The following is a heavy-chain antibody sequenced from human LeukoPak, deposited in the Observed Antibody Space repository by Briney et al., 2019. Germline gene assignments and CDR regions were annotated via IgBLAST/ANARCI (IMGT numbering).Heavy chain of an antibody. CDR3: ARRGLFGVVTPTIFFDY. J-gene: IGHJ4*02. V-gene: IGHV4-39*01. CDR2: IYYSGST. D-gene: IGHD3-3*01. Sequence: PSETLSLTCTVSGGSISSSSYYWGWIRQPPGKGLEWIGSIYYSGSTYYNPSLKSRVTISVDTSKNQFSLKLSSVTAADTAVYYCARRGLFGVVTPTIFFDYWGQGTLVTVSP. CDR1: GGSISSSSYY.